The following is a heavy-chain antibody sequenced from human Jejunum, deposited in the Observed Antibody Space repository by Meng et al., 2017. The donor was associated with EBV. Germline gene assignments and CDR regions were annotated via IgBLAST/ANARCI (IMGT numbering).Heavy chain of an antibody. CDR1: GFIFSNYA. CDR3: VRLEWDLSPPFDY. CDR2: ISGSAINT. D-gene: IGHD1-26*01. J-gene: IGHJ4*02. Sequence: EVQLVESXXGXVXXGGXLIFFCAASGFIFSNYAMSWVRQAPGKGLEWVSLISGSAINTYYADSVKGRFTISRDDSKNTLDLQMNSLRPEDTAVYYCVRLEWDLSPPFDYWGQGTLVTVSS. V-gene: IGHV3-23*04.